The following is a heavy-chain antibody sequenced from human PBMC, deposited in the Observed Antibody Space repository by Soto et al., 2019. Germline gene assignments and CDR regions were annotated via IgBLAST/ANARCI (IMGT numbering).Heavy chain of an antibody. CDR3: AKYPSNRNPRCWVDY. Sequence: EVQLLESGGGLVQPGGSLRLSCATSGFTFSSYAMSWVRQAPGTGQGWVSAISGSGGSTYYADSVTGRFTISRDNSKKKLYLQLNSLRSEDTAVYYCAKYPSNRNPRCWVDYCGQGTLVTFSS. D-gene: IGHD2-2*01. CDR1: GFTFSSYA. J-gene: IGHJ4*02. V-gene: IGHV3-23*01. CDR2: ISGSGGST.